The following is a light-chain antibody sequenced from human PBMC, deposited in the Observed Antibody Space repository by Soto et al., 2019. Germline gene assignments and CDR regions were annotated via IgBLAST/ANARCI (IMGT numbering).Light chain of an antibody. J-gene: IGKJ5*01. CDR3: QQRSNWPSL. V-gene: IGKV3-11*01. CDR2: DAS. Sequence: EIVLTQSPATLSLSPGEIATLSCRASQSVSSYLAWYQQKPGQAPRLLIYDASNRATGIPARFSGSGSGTDFTLTISSLEPEDFAVYYCQQRSNWPSLFGQGTRLEIK. CDR1: QSVSSY.